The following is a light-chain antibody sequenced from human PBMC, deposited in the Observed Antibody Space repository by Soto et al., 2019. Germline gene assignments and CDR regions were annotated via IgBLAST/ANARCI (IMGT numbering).Light chain of an antibody. Sequence: QCALTQPASVSGSPGQSITISCTGTSSDVGGYNYVSWYQQYPGKAPKLMIYEVSNRPSGVSNHFSASKSGNTASLTISGLQAEDEADYYCSSYTSSNTVIFGGGTKLTVL. V-gene: IGLV2-14*01. CDR3: SSYTSSNTVI. J-gene: IGLJ2*01. CDR2: EVS. CDR1: SSDVGGYNY.